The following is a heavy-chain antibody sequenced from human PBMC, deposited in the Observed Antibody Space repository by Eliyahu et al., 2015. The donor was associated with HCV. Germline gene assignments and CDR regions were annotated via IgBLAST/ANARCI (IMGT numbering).Heavy chain of an antibody. CDR2: ISAYDGNT. D-gene: IGHD3-22*01. J-gene: IGHJ4*02. CDR3: ARERGSAGYYPFYFDS. Sequence: QVQLVQSEAEVKKPGASAKVSCXXSGYIFXNFGITWVRQAPGQGLEWMGWISAYDGNTHYSRKFQDRFTMTTDTSTKSAYMELKHLTSDDTAVYFCARERGSAGYYPFYFDSWGPGTQVTVSS. V-gene: IGHV1-18*01. CDR1: GYIFXNFG.